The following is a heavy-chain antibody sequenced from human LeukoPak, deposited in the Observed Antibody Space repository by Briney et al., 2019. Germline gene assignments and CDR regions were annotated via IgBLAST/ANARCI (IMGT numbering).Heavy chain of an antibody. V-gene: IGHV4-34*01. CDR2: INHSGST. CDR3: ARGMTFDP. J-gene: IGHJ5*02. Sequence: SETLSLTCAVYGGSFSGYYWSWIRQPPGKGLEWIGEINHSGSTNYNPSLKSRVTISVDTSKNQFSLKLSSVTAADTAVYYCARGMTFDPWGQGTLVTVSS. D-gene: IGHD3-16*01. CDR1: GGSFSGYY.